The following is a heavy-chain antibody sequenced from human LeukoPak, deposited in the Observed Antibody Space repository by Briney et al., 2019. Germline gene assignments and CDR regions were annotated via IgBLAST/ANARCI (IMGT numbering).Heavy chain of an antibody. J-gene: IGHJ5*02. D-gene: IGHD6-19*01. CDR3: ARSAWRWLVLQPLYNWFDP. CDR1: GYTFTNYA. V-gene: IGHV1-3*01. CDR2: INAGNGNT. Sequence: ASVKVSCKASGYTFTNYAMHWVRQAPGQRLEWMGWINAGNGNTKYSQKFQGRVTITRDTSASTAYMELSSLRSEDTAVYYCARSAWRWLVLQPLYNWFDPWGQGTLVTVSS.